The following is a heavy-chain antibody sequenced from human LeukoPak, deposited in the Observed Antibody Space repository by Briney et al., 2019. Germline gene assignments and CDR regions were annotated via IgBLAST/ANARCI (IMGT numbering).Heavy chain of an antibody. CDR2: ISYDGSNK. Sequence: GRSLRLSCAASGFTFSSHGMHWVRQAPGKGLEWVAVISYDGSNKYYADSVKGRFTISRDNSKNTLYLQMNSLRAEDTAVYYCARVYDSSGSFDYWGQGTLVTVSS. CDR1: GFTFSSHG. V-gene: IGHV3-30*03. D-gene: IGHD3-22*01. J-gene: IGHJ4*02. CDR3: ARVYDSSGSFDY.